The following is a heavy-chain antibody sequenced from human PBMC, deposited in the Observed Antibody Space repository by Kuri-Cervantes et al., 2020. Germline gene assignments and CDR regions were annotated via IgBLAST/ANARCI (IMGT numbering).Heavy chain of an antibody. CDR3: ARVEYSSSWYSYYSYYGMDV. Sequence: GGSLRLSCAASGFTFSSYAMSWVRQAPGKGLEWVSAISSSGGSTYYADSVKGRFTISRDNSKNTLYLQMNSLRAEDTAVYYCARVEYSSSWYSYYSYYGMDVWGQGTTVTVSS. CDR2: ISSSGGST. CDR1: GFTFSSYA. D-gene: IGHD6-13*01. V-gene: IGHV3-23*01. J-gene: IGHJ6*02.